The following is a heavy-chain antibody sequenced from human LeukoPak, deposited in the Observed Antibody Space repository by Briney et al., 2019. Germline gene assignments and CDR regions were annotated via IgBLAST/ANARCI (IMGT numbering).Heavy chain of an antibody. D-gene: IGHD6-13*01. Sequence: GGSLRLSCTVSGFTVSSDSMSWVRQAPGKGLEWVSFIYSGGSTHYSDSVKGRFTISRDNSKNTLYLQMNSLRAEDTAVYYCARATPDSSSWTPVVDYWGQGILVTVSS. V-gene: IGHV3-53*01. CDR3: ARATPDSSSWTPVVDY. CDR2: IYSGGST. J-gene: IGHJ4*02. CDR1: GFTVSSDS.